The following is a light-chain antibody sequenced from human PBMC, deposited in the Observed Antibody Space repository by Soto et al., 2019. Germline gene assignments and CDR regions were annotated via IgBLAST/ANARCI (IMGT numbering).Light chain of an antibody. J-gene: IGKJ1*01. CDR2: GAS. Sequence: IVMTQKRSTVSVSGGECRSRCSPASQSISSSLAWYQQRPGQPPRLLIYGASTRAAGIPPRFTGSGSGPETTQVFGSLQPADPPLRSWQHPSQWPRTCRQGTKVDIK. CDR3: QHPSQWPRT. CDR1: QSISSS. V-gene: IGKV3-15*01.